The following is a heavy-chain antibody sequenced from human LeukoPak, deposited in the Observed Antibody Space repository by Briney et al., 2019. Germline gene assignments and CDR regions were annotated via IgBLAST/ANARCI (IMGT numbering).Heavy chain of an antibody. CDR1: GFTFSSYN. CDR2: ITSGSSYI. Sequence: GGSLRLSCAASGFTFSSYNMNWVRQAPGKGLEWVSSITSGSSYIYYADSVKGRFTISRDNAENSLYLQMNSLRAEDTAVYYCARDPYSGSYGDYYYYYMDVWGKGTTVTISS. CDR3: ARDPYSGSYGDYYYYYMDV. V-gene: IGHV3-21*01. J-gene: IGHJ6*03. D-gene: IGHD1-26*01.